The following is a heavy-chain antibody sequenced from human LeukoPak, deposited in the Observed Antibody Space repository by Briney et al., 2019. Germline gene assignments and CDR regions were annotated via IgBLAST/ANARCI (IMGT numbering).Heavy chain of an antibody. D-gene: IGHD3-10*01. J-gene: IGHJ4*02. CDR1: GFTFSSYA. Sequence: PGGSLRLSCAASGFTFSSYAMHWVRQAPGKGLEWVAVISYDGSNKYYADSVKGRFTISRDNSKNTLYLQMNSLRAEDTAVYYCARDAPYGSGGRKDYWGQGTLVTVSS. V-gene: IGHV3-30-3*01. CDR3: ARDAPYGSGGRKDY. CDR2: ISYDGSNK.